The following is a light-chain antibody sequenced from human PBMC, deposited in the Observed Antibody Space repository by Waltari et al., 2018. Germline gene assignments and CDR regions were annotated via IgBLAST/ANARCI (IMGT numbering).Light chain of an antibody. CDR1: GSNIGAGYD. CDR3: QSYDTSLSVV. J-gene: IGLJ2*01. CDR2: GCN. Sequence: QSVLTQPPSVSGAPGQRVTISCTGGGSNIGAGYDVPWYRQLPGKAPELRIYGCNNRPSGVPDRFFGSLSGTSASLAITGLQAEDEADYYCQSYDTSLSVVFGGGTKLTV. V-gene: IGLV1-40*01.